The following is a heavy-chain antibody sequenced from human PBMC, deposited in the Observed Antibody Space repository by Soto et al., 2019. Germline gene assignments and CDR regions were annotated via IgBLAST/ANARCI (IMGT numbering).Heavy chain of an antibody. J-gene: IGHJ2*01. Sequence: QVELVQSGAEVKKPGSSVKVSCQASEDTFRNYAISWVRQAPGQGLEWMGGIIPIFGTANYAQTLQRRVTITADTAANTVYFELSSLRSEDTAVYYCASTKYDSSAYYYWYLGLWGRGTLVTVSS. CDR3: ASTKYDSSAYYYWYLGL. CDR1: EDTFRNYA. V-gene: IGHV1-69*06. CDR2: IIPIFGTA. D-gene: IGHD3-22*01.